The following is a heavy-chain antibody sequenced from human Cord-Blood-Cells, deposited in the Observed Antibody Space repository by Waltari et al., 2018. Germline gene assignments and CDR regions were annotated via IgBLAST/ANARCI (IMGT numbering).Heavy chain of an antibody. D-gene: IGHD2-15*01. V-gene: IGHV1-69*01. Sequence: QVQLVQSGAEVKKPGSSVKVSCKASGGTFSSYAISWVRQAPGKGLEWMGAIIPIFGTTNYAQKFQGRVTITADESTSTAYMELSSLRSEDTAVYYCARGYCSGGSCYFDYWGQGTLVTVSS. CDR3: ARGYCSGGSCYFDY. CDR1: GGTFSSYA. J-gene: IGHJ4*02. CDR2: IIPIFGTT.